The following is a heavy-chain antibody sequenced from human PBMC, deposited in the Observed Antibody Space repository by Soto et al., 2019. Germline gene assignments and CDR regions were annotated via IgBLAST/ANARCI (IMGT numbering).Heavy chain of an antibody. CDR2: IYNTGST. V-gene: IGHV4-31*03. CDR3: ASQSGSYHHFDF. CDR1: CGSISSGGYY. D-gene: IGHD1-26*01. J-gene: IGHJ4*02. Sequence: SETLSLTCTVSCGSISSGGYYWSWIRHHPGEGLERVGYIYNTGSTSYNPSLKSRLTISVDTSKNQFSLKLSSVTAAGTAVYYCASQSGSYHHFDFWGQGALVTVSS.